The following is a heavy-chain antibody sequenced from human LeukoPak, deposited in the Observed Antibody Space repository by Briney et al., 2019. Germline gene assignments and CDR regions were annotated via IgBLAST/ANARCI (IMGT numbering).Heavy chain of an antibody. J-gene: IGHJ4*02. CDR1: GGSISSSSYY. Sequence: HSETLSLTCTVSGGSISSSSYYWGWIRQPPGKGPEWIGSIYYSGSTYYNPSLKSRVTISVDTSKNQFSLKLSSVTAADTAVYYCARRYYDFWSGYSPTNYFDYWGQGTLVTVSS. V-gene: IGHV4-39*01. D-gene: IGHD3-3*01. CDR2: IYYSGST. CDR3: ARRYYDFWSGYSPTNYFDY.